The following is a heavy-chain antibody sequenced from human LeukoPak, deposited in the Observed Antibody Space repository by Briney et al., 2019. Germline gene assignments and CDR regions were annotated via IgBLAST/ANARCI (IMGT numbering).Heavy chain of an antibody. D-gene: IGHD1-26*01. Sequence: SETLSLTCTVSGGSISSSSYYWGWIRQPPGKGLEWIGSIYYSGSTYYNPSLKSRVTISVDTSKNQFSLKLSSVTAADAAVYYCARVGYSYFSDFDYWGQGTLVTVSS. CDR2: IYYSGST. CDR3: ARVGYSYFSDFDY. J-gene: IGHJ4*02. CDR1: GGSISSSSYY. V-gene: IGHV4-39*07.